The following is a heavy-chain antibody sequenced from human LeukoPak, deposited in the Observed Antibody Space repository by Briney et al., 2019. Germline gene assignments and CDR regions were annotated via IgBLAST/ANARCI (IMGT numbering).Heavy chain of an antibody. J-gene: IGHJ4*02. Sequence: SETLSLTCTVSGGSISSYYWSWIRQPPGKGLEWIGYIYYSGSTNYNPSLKSRVTISVDTSKNQFSLKLSSVTAADTAMYYCAGYSYALSTFDYWGQGTLVTVSS. CDR2: IYYSGST. CDR1: GGSISSYY. CDR3: AGYSYALSTFDY. V-gene: IGHV4-59*01. D-gene: IGHD5-18*01.